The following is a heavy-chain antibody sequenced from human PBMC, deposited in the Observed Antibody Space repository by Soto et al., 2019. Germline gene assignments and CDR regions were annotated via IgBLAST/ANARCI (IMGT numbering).Heavy chain of an antibody. J-gene: IGHJ4*02. Sequence: GGSLRLSCAASGFTFSNYAMSWFRQAPGKGLEWISVISGSSVITYYADSVKGRFTISRDNAKSTLYLQMNSLRAEDTAVYYCAKDLGDTSPVGFDYWGQGTLVTVSS. CDR2: ISGSSVIT. CDR1: GFTFSNYA. V-gene: IGHV3-23*01. D-gene: IGHD2-21*02. CDR3: AKDLGDTSPVGFDY.